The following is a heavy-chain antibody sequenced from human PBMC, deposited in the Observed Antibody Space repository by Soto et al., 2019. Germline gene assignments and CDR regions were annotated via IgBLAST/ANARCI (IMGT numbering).Heavy chain of an antibody. CDR1: GYNFESAW. J-gene: IGHJ4*02. D-gene: IGHD3-3*02. Sequence: PGESLKISCHSLGYNFESAWNGWVRPLPGKGLEWMGIIKRCTSDIRYSPSCRGHVTISADEAVSTAYLQWSSLKPSDTAMYYCARQLSHICDSWGQGTLVTVSS. V-gene: IGHV5-51*01. CDR3: ARQLSHICDS. CDR2: IKRCTSDI.